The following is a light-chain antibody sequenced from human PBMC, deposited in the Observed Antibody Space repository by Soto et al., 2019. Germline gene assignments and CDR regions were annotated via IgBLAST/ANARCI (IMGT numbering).Light chain of an antibody. J-gene: IGKJ5*01. Sequence: EILLAQSPFTLSLSPVERATLSCRASESVSSKLDWYQKKPGQAPRLLIHDASTRATGIPARFSGSGSGTEFILTISSVESEDFAIYYCQQHNDWPTFGQGTRLEI. CDR3: QQHNDWPT. CDR1: ESVSSK. V-gene: IGKV3-15*01. CDR2: DAS.